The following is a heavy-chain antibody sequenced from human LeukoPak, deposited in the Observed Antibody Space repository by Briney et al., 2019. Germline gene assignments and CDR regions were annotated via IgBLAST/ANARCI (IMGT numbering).Heavy chain of an antibody. CDR3: ARTIDDFWSGYYPLD. CDR1: GFTFSSYA. Sequence: GGSLRLSCAASGFTFSSYAMNWVRQAPGKGLEWVSVIYSGGSTYYADSVKGRFTISRDNSKNTLYLQMNSLRAEDTAVYYCARTIDDFWSGYYPLDWGQGTLVTVSS. V-gene: IGHV3-53*01. J-gene: IGHJ4*02. D-gene: IGHD3-3*01. CDR2: IYSGGST.